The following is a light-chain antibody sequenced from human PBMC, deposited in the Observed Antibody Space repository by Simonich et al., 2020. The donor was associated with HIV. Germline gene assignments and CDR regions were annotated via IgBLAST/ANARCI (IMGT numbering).Light chain of an antibody. J-gene: IGKJ3*01. Sequence: ERVMTQSPATLSVSPGERATLSCRASQSVSSNLAWYQQKPGQAPRLLIYGASTRATGIPARFSGSGSATEFTLTISSLQSEDVAVYYCQQYYSTPTTFGPGTKVDIK. CDR1: QSVSSN. CDR2: GAS. V-gene: IGKV3-15*01. CDR3: QQYYSTPTT.